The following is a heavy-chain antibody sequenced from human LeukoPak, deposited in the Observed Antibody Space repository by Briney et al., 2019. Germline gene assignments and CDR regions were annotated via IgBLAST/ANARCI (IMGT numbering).Heavy chain of an antibody. CDR1: GFTFSSYW. D-gene: IGHD2-2*01. CDR3: ARGRLGYCSSTSCYSLGY. V-gene: IGHV3-7*03. Sequence: GGSLRLSCAASGFTFSSYWMSWVRQAPGKGLEWVANIKQDGSEKYYVDSVKGRFTISRDNAKNSLYLQMNSLRAEDTAVYYCARGRLGYCSSTSCYSLGYWGQGTLVTVSS. CDR2: IKQDGSEK. J-gene: IGHJ4*02.